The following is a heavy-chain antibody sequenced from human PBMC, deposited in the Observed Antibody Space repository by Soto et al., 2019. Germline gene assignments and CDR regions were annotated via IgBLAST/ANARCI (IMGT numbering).Heavy chain of an antibody. D-gene: IGHD6-13*01. CDR2: IYYSGST. Sequence: QVQLQESGPGLVKPSETLSLTCTVSGGSISSYYWSWIRQPPGKGLEWIGYIYYSGSTNYNPSLKSRVTISVDTSKNQFSLKLSSVTAAVTAVYYCARDQGRIAAAGTVKNYYYYGMDVWGQGTTVTVSS. V-gene: IGHV4-59*01. CDR1: GGSISSYY. CDR3: ARDQGRIAAAGTVKNYYYYGMDV. J-gene: IGHJ6*02.